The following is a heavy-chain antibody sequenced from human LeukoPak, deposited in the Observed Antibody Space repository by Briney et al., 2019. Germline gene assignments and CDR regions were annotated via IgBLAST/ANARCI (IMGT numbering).Heavy chain of an antibody. Sequence: PSETLSLTCAVYGGSFSGYYWSWIRQPPGKGLEWIGEINHSGSTNYNPSLKSRVTISVDTSKNQFSLKLSSVTAADTAVYYCARALDSRGGFDPWGQGTLVTVSS. D-gene: IGHD3-22*01. J-gene: IGHJ5*02. V-gene: IGHV4-34*01. CDR2: INHSGST. CDR1: GGSFSGYY. CDR3: ARALDSRGGFDP.